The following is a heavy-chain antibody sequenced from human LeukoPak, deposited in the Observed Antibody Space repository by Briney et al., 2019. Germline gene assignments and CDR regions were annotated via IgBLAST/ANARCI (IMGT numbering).Heavy chain of an antibody. CDR1: GGSFSGYY. CDR3: ARTPHLRNRAYDY. V-gene: IGHV4-34*01. J-gene: IGHJ4*02. CDR2: INHSGST. D-gene: IGHD4-17*01. Sequence: SETLSLTCAVYGGSFSGYYWSWIRQPPGKGLEWIGEINHSGSTNYNPSLKSRVTISVDTSKNQFSLKLSSVTAADTGVDYCARTPHLRNRAYDYWGQGTLVTVSS.